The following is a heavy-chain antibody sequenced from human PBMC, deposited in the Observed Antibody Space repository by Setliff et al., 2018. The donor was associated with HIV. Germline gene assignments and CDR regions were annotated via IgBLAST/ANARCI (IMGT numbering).Heavy chain of an antibody. J-gene: IGHJ4*02. CDR1: GYSFTSYW. D-gene: IGHD6-19*01. CDR2: IYPGDSDT. V-gene: IGHV5-51*01. Sequence: PGESLKISCKGSGYSFTSYWIGWVRQMPGKGLEWMGIIYPGDSDTRYSPSFQGQVTISADKSISTAYLQWSSLKASDTAMYYCARQDGIAVAGRWVHFDYWGQGTLVTVSS. CDR3: ARQDGIAVAGRWVHFDY.